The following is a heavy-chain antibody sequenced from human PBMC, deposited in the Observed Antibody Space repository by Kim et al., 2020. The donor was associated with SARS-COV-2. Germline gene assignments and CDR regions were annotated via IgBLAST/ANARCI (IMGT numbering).Heavy chain of an antibody. Sequence: AQKFQGRVTITADESTSTAYMELSSLRSEDTAVYYCASSSQGLWNYVADYWGQGTLVTVSS. CDR3: ASSSQGLWNYVADY. J-gene: IGHJ4*02. D-gene: IGHD1-7*01. V-gene: IGHV1-69*01.